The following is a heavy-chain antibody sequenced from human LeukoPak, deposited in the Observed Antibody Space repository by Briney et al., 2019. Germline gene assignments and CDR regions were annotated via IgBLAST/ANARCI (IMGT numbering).Heavy chain of an antibody. V-gene: IGHV2-5*02. J-gene: IGHJ4*02. CDR3: AHTGLGYFDY. CDR2: LYWDDDK. Sequence: VSGPTLFQPQQPLTLTCTFSGFSLGTRRVGVCWTRQPSGKALEWLALLYWDDDKRYIPSPKRRLTITKDTSKNQVVLTMTNMDPVDTATYYCAHTGLGYFDYWGQGTLVSVS. CDR1: GFSLGTRRVG. D-gene: IGHD7-27*01.